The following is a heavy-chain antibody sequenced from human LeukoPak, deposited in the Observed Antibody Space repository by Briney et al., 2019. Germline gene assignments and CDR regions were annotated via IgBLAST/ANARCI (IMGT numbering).Heavy chain of an antibody. V-gene: IGHV3-21*01. CDR1: GFTFSSYS. CDR3: AREWLANLDY. J-gene: IGHJ4*02. Sequence: GGSLRLSCAASGFTFSSYSMNWVRQAPGKGLEWVSSISSSSSYIYYADSVKRRFIISRDNAKNSLYLQMNSLRAEDTAVYYCAREWLANLDYWGQGTLVTVSS. D-gene: IGHD5-12*01. CDR2: ISSSSSYI.